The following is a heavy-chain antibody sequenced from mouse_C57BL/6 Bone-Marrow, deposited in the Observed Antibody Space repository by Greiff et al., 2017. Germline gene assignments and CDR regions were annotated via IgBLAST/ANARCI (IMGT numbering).Heavy chain of an antibody. Sequence: VQLQQSGAELARPGASVKLSCKASGYTFTSYGISWVKQRTGQGLEWIGEIYPRSGNTYYNEKFKGKATLTADKATSTAYMELRSLTSEDSAVYFCARRWYDYDGGYAMDYWGQGTSVTVSS. CDR2: IYPRSGNT. D-gene: IGHD2-4*01. V-gene: IGHV1-81*01. CDR1: GYTFTSYG. J-gene: IGHJ4*01. CDR3: ARRWYDYDGGYAMDY.